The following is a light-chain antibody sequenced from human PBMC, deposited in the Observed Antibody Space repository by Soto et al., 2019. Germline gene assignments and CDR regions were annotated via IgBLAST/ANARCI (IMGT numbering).Light chain of an antibody. Sequence: QSVLTQPASVSGSPRQSITISCTGASSDVGGYTYVSWYQQHPGKAPKLMIYEVNNRPSGVSHRFSGSKSGNTASLTISGLQAEDEADYYCSLYTSENTYVFGTGTKVTVL. CDR1: SSDVGGYTY. V-gene: IGLV2-14*01. CDR2: EVN. CDR3: SLYTSENTYV. J-gene: IGLJ1*01.